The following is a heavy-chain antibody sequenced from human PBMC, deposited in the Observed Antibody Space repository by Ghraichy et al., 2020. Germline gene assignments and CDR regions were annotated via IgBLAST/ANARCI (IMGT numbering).Heavy chain of an antibody. CDR3: ARDVGYGDGFGDYKTTAYYYYGMDV. D-gene: IGHD4-17*01. Sequence: SETLSLTCTVSGGSISIGGYYWSWIRQHPGKGLEWIGYIYYSGSTYYNPSLKSRVTISVDTSKNQFSLQLSSVTAADTAVYYCARDVGYGDGFGDYKTTAYYYYGMDVWGQGTTVTVSS. V-gene: IGHV4-31*03. J-gene: IGHJ6*02. CDR1: GGSISIGGYY. CDR2: IYYSGST.